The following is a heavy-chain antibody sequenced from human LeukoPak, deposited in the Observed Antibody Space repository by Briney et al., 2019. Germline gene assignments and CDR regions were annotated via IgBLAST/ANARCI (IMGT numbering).Heavy chain of an antibody. CDR2: ISSSSSYI. J-gene: IGHJ6*03. Sequence: PGGSLRLSCAASGFTFSSYSMNWVRQAPGKGLEWVSSISSSSSYIYYADSVKGRFTISRHNAKHSLYLQMNRLRAEDTAVYYCARGAVGATISSYMDVWGKGTTVTVSS. CDR3: ARGAVGATISSYMDV. D-gene: IGHD1-26*01. CDR1: GFTFSSYS. V-gene: IGHV3-21*01.